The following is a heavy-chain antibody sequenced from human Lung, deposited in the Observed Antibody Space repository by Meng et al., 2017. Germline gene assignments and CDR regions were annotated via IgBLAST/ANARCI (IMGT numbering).Heavy chain of an antibody. J-gene: IGHJ4*02. V-gene: IGHV4-34*01. CDR1: GGSFSDYY. Sequence: QLKEGGAGLLKPSETLALTCVVSGGSFSDYYWSWIRQPPGKGLEWIGEINHSGSTNYNPSLESRATISVDTPQNNLSLKLSSVTAADSAVYYCARGPTTMAHDFDYWGQGTLVTVSS. CDR2: INHSGST. CDR3: ARGPTTMAHDFDY. D-gene: IGHD4-11*01.